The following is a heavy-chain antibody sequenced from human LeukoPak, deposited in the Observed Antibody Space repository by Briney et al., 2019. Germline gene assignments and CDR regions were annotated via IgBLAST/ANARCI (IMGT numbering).Heavy chain of an antibody. CDR1: GFTVSSNY. Sequence: GGSLRLSCAASGFTVSSNYMSWVRQAPGKGLEWVSVIYSGGSTYYADSVKGRFTISRDNSKNTLYLQMNSLRAEDTAVYYCARDDLGYCSSTSCPTNDYWGRGTLVTVSS. CDR2: IYSGGST. J-gene: IGHJ4*02. D-gene: IGHD2-2*01. V-gene: IGHV3-66*02. CDR3: ARDDLGYCSSTSCPTNDY.